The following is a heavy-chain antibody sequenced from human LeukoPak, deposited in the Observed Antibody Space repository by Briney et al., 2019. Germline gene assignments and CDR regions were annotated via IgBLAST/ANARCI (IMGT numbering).Heavy chain of an antibody. V-gene: IGHV3-7*01. CDR1: GSTFSSYW. D-gene: IGHD3-3*01. J-gene: IGHJ4*02. Sequence: GGSLRLSCAASGSTFSSYWMSWVRQAPGKGLEWVANIKQDGSEKYYVDSVKGRFTISRDNAKNSLYLQMNSLRAEDTAVYYCARDRKDYDFWSGYYKGYFDYWGQGTLVTVSS. CDR2: IKQDGSEK. CDR3: ARDRKDYDFWSGYYKGYFDY.